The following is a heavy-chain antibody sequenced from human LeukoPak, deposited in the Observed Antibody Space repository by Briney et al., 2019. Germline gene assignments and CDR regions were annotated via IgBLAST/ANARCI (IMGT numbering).Heavy chain of an antibody. J-gene: IGHJ4*02. CDR3: ARGVAH. CDR1: GGSFSGYY. Sequence: SETLSLTCAVYGGSFSGYYWSWIRQPPGKGLEWIGEINHSGSTNYNPSLKSRVTITVDTSKNQFSLKLSSVTAADTAVYYCARGVAHWGQGTLVTVSS. D-gene: IGHD5-12*01. CDR2: INHSGST. V-gene: IGHV4-34*01.